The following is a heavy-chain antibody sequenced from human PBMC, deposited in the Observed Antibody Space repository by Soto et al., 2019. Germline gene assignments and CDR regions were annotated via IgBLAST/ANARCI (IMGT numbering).Heavy chain of an antibody. CDR2: ITFSGNTV. Sequence: GGSLRLSCAASGFTFSDSYMSWIRQAPGKGLEWISYITFSGNTVYYADSLKGRFTISRDNAKNSLYLQMNRLRAEDTAVYYCARVSWREKYGMDVWGQGTTAHVS. CDR3: ARVSWREKYGMDV. CDR1: GFTFSDSY. V-gene: IGHV3-11*01. J-gene: IGHJ6*02.